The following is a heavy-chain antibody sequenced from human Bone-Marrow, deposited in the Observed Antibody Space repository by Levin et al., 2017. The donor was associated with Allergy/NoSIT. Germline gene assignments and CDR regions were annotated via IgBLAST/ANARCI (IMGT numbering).Heavy chain of an antibody. V-gene: IGHV4-59*01. CDR1: GGSISSYY. CDR3: ARESYDILTGYYLIDY. CDR2: IYYSGST. D-gene: IGHD3-9*01. Sequence: SETLSLTCTVSGGSISSYYWSWIRQPPGKGLEWIGYIYYSGSTNYNPSLKSRVTISVDTSKNQFSLKLSSVTAADTAVYYCARESYDILTGYYLIDYWGQGTLVTVSS. J-gene: IGHJ4*02.